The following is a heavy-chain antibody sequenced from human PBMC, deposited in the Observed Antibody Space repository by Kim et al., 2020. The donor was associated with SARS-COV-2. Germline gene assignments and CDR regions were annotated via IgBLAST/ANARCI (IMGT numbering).Heavy chain of an antibody. D-gene: IGHD3-10*01. Sequence: PTLKRRVTISVDTAKNQLSVKLRSVTAADTAVYYCAREVPFKGSLGGVDPWGQGTLVTVSS. V-gene: IGHV4-59*01. CDR3: AREVPFKGSLGGVDP. J-gene: IGHJ5*02.